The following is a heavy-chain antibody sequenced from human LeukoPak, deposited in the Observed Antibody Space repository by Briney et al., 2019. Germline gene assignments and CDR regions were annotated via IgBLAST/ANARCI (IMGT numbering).Heavy chain of an antibody. J-gene: IGHJ3*02. CDR1: GGTFSSYA. Sequence: PVKVSCKASGGTFSSYAISWVRQAPGQGLEWMGGIIPIFGTANYAQKFQGRVTITADKSTSAAYMELSSLRSEDTAVYYCARSVYDFWSGYEDDAFDIWGQGTMVTVSS. D-gene: IGHD3-3*01. V-gene: IGHV1-69*06. CDR2: IIPIFGTA. CDR3: ARSVYDFWSGYEDDAFDI.